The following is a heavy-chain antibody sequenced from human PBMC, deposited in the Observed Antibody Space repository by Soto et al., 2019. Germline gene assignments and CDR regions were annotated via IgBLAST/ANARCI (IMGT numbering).Heavy chain of an antibody. CDR1: GFTFSSYS. J-gene: IGHJ3*02. CDR3: ARDRIAAAGYDAFDI. Sequence: GGSLRLSCAASGFTFSSYSMNWVRQAPGKGLEWVSSISSSSSNIYYADSVKGRFTISRDNAKNSLYLQMNSLRAEDTAVYYCARDRIAAAGYDAFDIWGQGTMVTVSS. V-gene: IGHV3-21*01. CDR2: ISSSSSNI. D-gene: IGHD6-13*01.